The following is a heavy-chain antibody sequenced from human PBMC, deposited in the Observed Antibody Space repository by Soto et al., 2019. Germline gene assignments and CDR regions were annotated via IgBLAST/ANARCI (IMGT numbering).Heavy chain of an antibody. CDR3: VKDPNWEWGY. Sequence: LRLSCAASGFAFSNHDMNWVRQPPGKGLEWVSNINFRGDSTYHADAVKGRFTISRDNSKNMVYLQMNSLKVEDTAVYHCVKDPNWEWGYWGQGTQVTVSS. D-gene: IGHD1-1*01. J-gene: IGHJ4*02. CDR1: GFAFSNHD. CDR2: INFRGDST. V-gene: IGHV3-23*01.